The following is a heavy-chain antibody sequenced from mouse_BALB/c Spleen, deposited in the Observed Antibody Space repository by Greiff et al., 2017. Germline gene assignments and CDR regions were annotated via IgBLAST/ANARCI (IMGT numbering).Heavy chain of an antibody. CDR3: AREEEAYYYGSSFDWYFDV. CDR1: GISITTGNYR. V-gene: IGHV3-5*02. D-gene: IGHD1-1*01. CDR2: IYYSGTI. J-gene: IGHJ1*01. Sequence: EVQLQESGPGLVKPSQTVSLTCTVTGISITTGNYRWSWIRQFPGNKLEWIGYIYYSGTITYNPSLTSRTTITRDTSKNQFFLEMNSLTAEDTATYYCAREEEAYYYGSSFDWYFDVWGAGTTVTVSS.